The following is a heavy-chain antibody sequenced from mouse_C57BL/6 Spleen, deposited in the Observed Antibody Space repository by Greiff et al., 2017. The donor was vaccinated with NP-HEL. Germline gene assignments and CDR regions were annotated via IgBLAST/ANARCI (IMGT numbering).Heavy chain of an antibody. D-gene: IGHD2-3*01. CDR3: ARRGVYDGYYEGFAY. CDR1: GYTFTDYE. Sequence: VKLQESGAELVRPGASVTLSCKASGYTFTDYEMHWVKQTPVHGLEWIGAIDPETGGTASNQKFKGKAILTADKSSSTAYMELRSLTSEDSAVYYCARRGVYDGYYEGFAYWGQGTLVTVSA. J-gene: IGHJ3*01. V-gene: IGHV1-15*01. CDR2: IDPETGGT.